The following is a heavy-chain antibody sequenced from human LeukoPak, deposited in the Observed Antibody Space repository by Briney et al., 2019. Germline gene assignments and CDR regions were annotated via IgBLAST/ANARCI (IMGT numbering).Heavy chain of an antibody. Sequence: SETLSLTCTVSGGSMSSGSYYWSWIRQPAGKGLEWIGRVYTSGSTNYNPSLKSRVTISEDTSKNQFSLKLSSVTAADTAVYYCARGDYYDSNDYYFDYWGQGTLVTVSS. CDR1: GGSMSSGSYY. D-gene: IGHD3-22*01. J-gene: IGHJ4*02. CDR3: ARGDYYDSNDYYFDY. V-gene: IGHV4-61*02. CDR2: VYTSGST.